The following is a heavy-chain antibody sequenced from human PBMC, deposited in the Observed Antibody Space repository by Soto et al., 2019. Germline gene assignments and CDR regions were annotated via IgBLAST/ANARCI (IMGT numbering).Heavy chain of an antibody. CDR2: IYYSGST. D-gene: IGHD3-3*01. V-gene: IGHV4-59*01. CDR3: ARASTYYDF. Sequence: PSETLSITCTVSGGSISSYYWSWIRQPPGKGLEWIGYIYYSGSTNYNPSLKSRVTISVDTSKNQFSLKLSSVTAADTAVYYCARASTYYDFWGQGTLVTVSS. J-gene: IGHJ4*02. CDR1: GGSISSYY.